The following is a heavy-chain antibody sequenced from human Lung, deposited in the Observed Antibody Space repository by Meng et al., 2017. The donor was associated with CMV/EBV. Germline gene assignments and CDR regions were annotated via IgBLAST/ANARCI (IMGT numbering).Heavy chain of an antibody. CDR3: ARADYYNLMDV. CDR1: GASIDSDNYY. V-gene: IGHV4-30-4*02. CDR2: IYYSGSS. J-gene: IGHJ6*02. Sequence: SXTLSLXCTVSGASIDSDNYYWSWIRQPPGKGLEWIGYIYYSGSSFYNPSLKSRVTISLNMSKNQFSLYLSSVTAADTAVYYCARADYYNLMDVLGQGPTVTVSS.